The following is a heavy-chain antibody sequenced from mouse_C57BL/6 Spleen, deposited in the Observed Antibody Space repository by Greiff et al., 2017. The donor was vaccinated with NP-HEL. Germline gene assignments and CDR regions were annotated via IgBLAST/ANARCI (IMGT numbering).Heavy chain of an antibody. J-gene: IGHJ4*01. CDR3: AREEYYDGYSYAMDS. V-gene: IGHV1-81*01. CDR1: GYTFTSYG. D-gene: IGHD2-3*01. Sequence: QVQLQQSGAELARPGASVKLSCKASGYTFTSYGISWVKQRTGQGLEWIGEIYPRSGNTYYNEKFKGKATLTADTYSSTAVMVLRSLTSEDSAVYFCAREEYYDGYSYAMDSWGQGTSVTVSS. CDR2: IYPRSGNT.